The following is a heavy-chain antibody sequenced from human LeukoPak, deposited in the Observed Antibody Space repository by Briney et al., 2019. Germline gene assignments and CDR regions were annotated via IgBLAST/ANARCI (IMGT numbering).Heavy chain of an antibody. CDR1: GYTFTSYG. CDR3: ARVFKLLWFGESYGMDV. V-gene: IGHV1-18*04. D-gene: IGHD3-10*01. CDR2: ISAYNGNT. Sequence: GASVKVSCKASGYTFTSYGISWVRQAPGQGLEWMGWISAYNGNTNYAQKLQGRVTMTTDTSTSTAYTELRSLRSDDTAVYYCARVFKLLWFGESYGMDVWGKGTTVTVSS. J-gene: IGHJ6*04.